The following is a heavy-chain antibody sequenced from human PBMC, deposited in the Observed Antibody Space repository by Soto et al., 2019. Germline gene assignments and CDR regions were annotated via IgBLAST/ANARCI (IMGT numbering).Heavy chain of an antibody. CDR2: ITGSGDST. J-gene: IGHJ4*02. Sequence: EVQLLESGGGLVQPGGSLRLSCAASGFTFTSYTMTWVRQAPGTGLEWVSSITGSGDSTYYSDSVKGRFTISRDNSKNTLYLLMNSLRAADTAVYYCAAAVTSQYWGQGALVTVSS. CDR3: AAAVTSQY. CDR1: GFTFTSYT. V-gene: IGHV3-23*01. D-gene: IGHD4-17*01.